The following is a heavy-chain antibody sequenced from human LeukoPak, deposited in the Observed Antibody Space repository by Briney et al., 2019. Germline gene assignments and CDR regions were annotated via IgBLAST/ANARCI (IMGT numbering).Heavy chain of an antibody. Sequence: LSAGSLRLSCAASGFTFRNYAMTWVRQAPGKGLEWVSVVTGNGDTTYYADSLKGRFTISRDNSRNTLYLQMNSLRAEDTAVYHCARNAADCTTSACYDSWGQGTLVTVSS. CDR3: ARNAADCTTSACYDS. V-gene: IGHV3-23*01. CDR1: GFTFRNYA. D-gene: IGHD2-8*01. J-gene: IGHJ4*02. CDR2: VTGNGDTT.